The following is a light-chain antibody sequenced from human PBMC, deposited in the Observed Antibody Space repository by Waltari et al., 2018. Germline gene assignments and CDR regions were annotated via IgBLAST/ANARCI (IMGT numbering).Light chain of an antibody. J-gene: IGKJ4*01. CDR3: MQALQPPLS. CDR2: LGS. Sequence: DIVLIQSPLSLSVTPGEPASISCRSSQTLLFVNGYDYLDWYVQKPGQSPQRLITLGSSRARGVPARFSGSGSGTDFTLEITRVEPEDVGIYYCMQALQPPLSFGGGTRVEI. CDR1: QTLLFVNGYDY. V-gene: IGKV2-28*01.